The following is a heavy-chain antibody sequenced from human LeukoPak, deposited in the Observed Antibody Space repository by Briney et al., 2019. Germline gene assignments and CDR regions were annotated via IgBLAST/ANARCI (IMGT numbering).Heavy chain of an antibody. CDR2: IYYSGST. CDR1: GGSISSYY. V-gene: IGHV4-59*08. D-gene: IGHD1-26*01. CDR3: ARVGATSFDY. Sequence: SETLSLTCTVSGGSISSYYWSWIRQPPGKGLEWIGYIYYSGSTNYNPPLKSRVTISVDTSKNQFSLKLSSVTAADTAVYYCARVGATSFDYWGQGTLVTVSS. J-gene: IGHJ4*02.